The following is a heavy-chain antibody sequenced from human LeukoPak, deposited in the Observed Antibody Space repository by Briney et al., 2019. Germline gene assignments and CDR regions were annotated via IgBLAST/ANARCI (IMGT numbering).Heavy chain of an antibody. V-gene: IGHV1-2*02. CDR2: MNLNSGGT. J-gene: IGHJ3*02. CDR1: GFTFTRYY. CDR3: ATSSGYSSSWGAFDI. D-gene: IGHD6-13*01. Sequence: ASVKVSCKTSGFTFTRYYMHWVRQAPGQGLEWMGWMNLNSGGTNYEQKFQGRVTMTRDTSINTAYLEVMRLRSDDTAVYYCATSSGYSSSWGAFDIWGQGTMVTVSS.